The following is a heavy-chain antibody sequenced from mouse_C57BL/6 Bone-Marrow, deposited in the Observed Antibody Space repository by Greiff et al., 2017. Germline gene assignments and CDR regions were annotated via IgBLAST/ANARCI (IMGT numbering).Heavy chain of an antibody. CDR1: GYTFTSYW. CDR2: IYPGSGST. J-gene: IGHJ2*01. Sequence: QVQLQQSGAELVKPGASVKMSCKASGYTFTSYWITWVKPRPGQGLEWIGDIYPGSGSTNYNEKFKSKATLTVDTSSSTAYMQLSSLTSEDSAVYYCARKGYDYDPYYFDYWGQGTTLTVSS. D-gene: IGHD2-4*01. CDR3: ARKGYDYDPYYFDY. V-gene: IGHV1-55*01.